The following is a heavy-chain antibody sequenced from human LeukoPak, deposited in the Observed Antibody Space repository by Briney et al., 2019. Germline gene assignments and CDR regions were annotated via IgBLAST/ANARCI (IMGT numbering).Heavy chain of an antibody. Sequence: SETLSLTCAVYGGSFSGYYWSWIRQPPEKGLEWIGEINHSGSTNYNPSLKSRVTISVDTSKNQFSLKLSSVTAADTAVYYCARGYPPDTWYSSSWLDYWGQGTLVTVSS. CDR2: INHSGST. CDR3: ARGYPPDTWYSSSWLDY. D-gene: IGHD6-13*01. V-gene: IGHV4-34*01. CDR1: GGSFSGYY. J-gene: IGHJ4*02.